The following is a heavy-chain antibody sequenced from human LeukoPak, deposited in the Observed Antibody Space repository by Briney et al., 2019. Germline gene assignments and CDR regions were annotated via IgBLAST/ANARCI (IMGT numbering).Heavy chain of an antibody. CDR3: ARGRLYCSGGSCSKPYFDY. CDR1: GGSISSSSYY. J-gene: IGHJ4*02. Sequence: SETLSLTCTVSGGSISSSSYYWGWIRQPPGKGLEWIGSIYYSGSTNYNPSLKSRVTISVDTSKNQFSLKLSSVTAADTAVYYCARGRLYCSGGSCSKPYFDYWGQGTLVTVSS. D-gene: IGHD2-15*01. CDR2: IYYSGST. V-gene: IGHV4-39*07.